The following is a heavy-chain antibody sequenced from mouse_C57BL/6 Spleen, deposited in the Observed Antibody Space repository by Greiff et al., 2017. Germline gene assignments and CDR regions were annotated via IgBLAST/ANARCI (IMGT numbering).Heavy chain of an antibody. Sequence: QVQLQQSGPELVKPGASVKLSCKASGYTFTSYDINWVKQRPGQGLEWIGWIYPRDGSTKYNEKFKGKATLTVDTSSSTAYMELHSLTSEDSAVYFCARYYGSGYWYFDVWGTGTTVTVSS. D-gene: IGHD1-1*01. CDR1: GYTFTSYD. J-gene: IGHJ1*03. V-gene: IGHV1-85*01. CDR2: IYPRDGST. CDR3: ARYYGSGYWYFDV.